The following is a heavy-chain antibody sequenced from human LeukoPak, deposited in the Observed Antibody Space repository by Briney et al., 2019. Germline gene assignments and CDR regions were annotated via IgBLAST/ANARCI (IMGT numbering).Heavy chain of an antibody. CDR2: INYDGNST. J-gene: IGHJ5*02. Sequence: GGSLRLSCAASGFTFSDYWMHWVRQAPGKGLVWVSRINYDGNSTTYADSVKGRFTISRDNAKNTLYLQMNSLRAEDTAVYYCARDEGSGLGHWGQGNLVTVSS. CDR1: GFTFSDYW. V-gene: IGHV3-74*01. CDR3: ARDEGSGLGH. D-gene: IGHD6-19*01.